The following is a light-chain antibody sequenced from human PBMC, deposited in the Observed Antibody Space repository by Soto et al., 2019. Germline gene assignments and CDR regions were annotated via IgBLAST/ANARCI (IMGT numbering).Light chain of an antibody. CDR2: EVS. Sequence: QSVLTQPASVSGSPGQSITISCTATSSDVGGYKVVSWYQQHPGKAPKLIIYEVSNRPSGGSNRFSGSKSGNTASLTISGLQAEDEDDYYCSSYTSSSTLVFGGGTKLTVL. J-gene: IGLJ2*01. V-gene: IGLV2-14*01. CDR3: SSYTSSSTLV. CDR1: SSDVGGYKV.